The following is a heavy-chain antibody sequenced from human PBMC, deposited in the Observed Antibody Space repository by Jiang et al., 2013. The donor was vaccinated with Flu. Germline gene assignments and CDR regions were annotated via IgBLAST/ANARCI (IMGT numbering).Heavy chain of an antibody. Sequence: CAASGFTVSSNYMSWVRQAPGKGLEWVSVIYSGGSTYYADSVKGRFTISRDNSKNTLYLQMNSLRAEDTAVYYCADSGYGDYKGYWGQGTLVTVSS. J-gene: IGHJ4*02. CDR1: GFTVSSNY. D-gene: IGHD4-17*01. CDR2: IYSGGST. V-gene: IGHV3-66*01. CDR3: ADSGYGDYKGY.